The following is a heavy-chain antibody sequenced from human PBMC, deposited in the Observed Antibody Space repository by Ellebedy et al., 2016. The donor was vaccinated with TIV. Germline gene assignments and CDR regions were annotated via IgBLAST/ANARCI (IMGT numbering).Heavy chain of an antibody. CDR3: ARRMVYAMFYYYYYMDV. Sequence: GESLKISXAASGFTFSGIGMHWVRQAPGKGLEWVANIKQDGSEKYYVDSVKGRFTISRDNAKNSLYLQMNSLRAEDTAVYYCARRMVYAMFYYYYYMDVWGKGTTVTVSS. CDR1: GFTFSGIG. V-gene: IGHV3-7*01. CDR2: IKQDGSEK. D-gene: IGHD2-8*01. J-gene: IGHJ6*03.